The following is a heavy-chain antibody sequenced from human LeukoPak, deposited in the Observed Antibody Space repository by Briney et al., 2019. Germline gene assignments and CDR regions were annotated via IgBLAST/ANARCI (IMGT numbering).Heavy chain of an antibody. CDR3: ARSSTWYGMDV. CDR2: IGTAGDT. Sequence: GRSLRLSYAASGFTFSSYDMHWVRHATGKGLEWVSAIGTAGDTYYPGSVKGRFTISRENAKNSLYLQMNSLRAGDTAVYYCARSSTWYGMDVWGQGTTVTVSS. D-gene: IGHD2-2*01. J-gene: IGHJ6*02. V-gene: IGHV3-13*01. CDR1: GFTFSSYD.